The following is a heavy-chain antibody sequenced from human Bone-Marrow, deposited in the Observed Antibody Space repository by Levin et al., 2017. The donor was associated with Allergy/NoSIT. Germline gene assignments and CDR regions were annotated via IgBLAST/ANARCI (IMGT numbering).Heavy chain of an antibody. CDR2: FDYSGAT. V-gene: IGHV4-59*01. J-gene: IGHJ4*02. CDR3: PFAAVWFGDKGFDY. CDR1: GGSISGWY. Sequence: SQTLSLTCTVSGGSISGWYWSWIRQPPGKGLEWIGYFDYSGATSYNPSLKSRVTISVDTSTNQFSLKLNSVTAADTAVYYCPFAAVWFGDKGFDYWGQGTLVTVSS. D-gene: IGHD3-10*01.